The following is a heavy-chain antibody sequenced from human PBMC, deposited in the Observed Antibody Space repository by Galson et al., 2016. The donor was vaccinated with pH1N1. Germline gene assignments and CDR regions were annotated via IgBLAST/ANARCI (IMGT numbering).Heavy chain of an antibody. CDR2: IFTSGAT. D-gene: IGHD6-19*01. V-gene: IGHV4-4*09. CDR3: AKVPRGWPRIAF. Sequence: QVQLQESGPGLVKPSETLSLTCTVSGDSVNGFFWSWVRQAPGKGLEWIGYIFTSGATSYTPALESRVTISLDTGKNHGSLNSRSVTAADPAVYYCAKVPRGWPRIAFWGHGGQVTVPS. CDR1: GDSVNGFF. J-gene: IGHJ4*01.